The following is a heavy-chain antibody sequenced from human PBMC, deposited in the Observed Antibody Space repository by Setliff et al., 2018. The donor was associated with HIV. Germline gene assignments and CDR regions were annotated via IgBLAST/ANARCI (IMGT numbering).Heavy chain of an antibody. CDR1: GGSISGPSYS. V-gene: IGHV4-39*01. Sequence: LSLTCTVSGGSISGPSYSWGWIRQPPGKGLEWIGSVNSSGTIDYNPSLKSRLSMSADMSKKYFFLRLNSVTAADTAVYHCVRHGGEVRLWSGRGNWFDPWGRGISVTVSS. CDR3: VRHGGEVRLWSGRGNWFDP. CDR2: VNSSGTI. J-gene: IGHJ5*02. D-gene: IGHD2-15*01.